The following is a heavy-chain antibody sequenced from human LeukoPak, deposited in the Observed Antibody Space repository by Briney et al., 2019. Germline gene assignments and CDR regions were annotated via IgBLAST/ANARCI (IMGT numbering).Heavy chain of an antibody. D-gene: IGHD3-9*01. J-gene: IGHJ5*02. Sequence: QSSETLSLTCTVSGGSIRSNYYWAWIRQPPGRGLEWIGTIHYSGSTFYKPPLKSRLTVSADTSRNQFYMKLSSVTAADTAVYYCARASGVLPSFEWANWFDTWGQGRLVTVSS. CDR1: GGSIRSNYY. V-gene: IGHV4-39*01. CDR2: IHYSGST. CDR3: ARASGVLPSFEWANWFDT.